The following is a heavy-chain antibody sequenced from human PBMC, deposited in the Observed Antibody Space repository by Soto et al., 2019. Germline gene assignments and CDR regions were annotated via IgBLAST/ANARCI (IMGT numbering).Heavy chain of an antibody. J-gene: IGHJ4*02. CDR1: AFTFSNYT. CDR3: ARQDTALDY. D-gene: IGHD2-15*01. CDR2: MSYDESDE. V-gene: IGHV3-30-3*01. Sequence: QVQLVESGGGVVQPGRSLRLSCKASAFTFSNYTIHWVRQAPGRGLEWVAVMSYDESDEYYANSVKGRFTVSRDKSKNTLYLQMDSLRGEDTAVYYCARQDTALDYWGQGTLVTVSS.